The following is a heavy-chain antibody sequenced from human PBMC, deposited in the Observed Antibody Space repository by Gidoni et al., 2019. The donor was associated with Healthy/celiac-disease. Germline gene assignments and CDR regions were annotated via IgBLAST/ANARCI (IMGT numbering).Heavy chain of an antibody. Sequence: QVQLQESGPGLVKPSETLSLTCTVSGGSISSSYWSWIRQPPGKGLEWIGYIYYSGSTHYNPSLKSRVTISVDTSKNQFSLKLSSVTAADTAVYYCARVGSSRGRGNYYYYYGMDVWGQGTTVTVSS. V-gene: IGHV4-59*01. CDR1: GGSISSSY. J-gene: IGHJ6*02. CDR2: IYYSGST. D-gene: IGHD2-15*01. CDR3: ARVGSSRGRGNYYYYYGMDV.